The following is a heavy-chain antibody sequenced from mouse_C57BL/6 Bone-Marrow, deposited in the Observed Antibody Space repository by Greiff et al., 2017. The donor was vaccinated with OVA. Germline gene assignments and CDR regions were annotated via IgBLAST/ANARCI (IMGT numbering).Heavy chain of an antibody. D-gene: IGHD1-1*01. CDR2: IHPNSGST. J-gene: IGHJ2*01. CDR1: GYTFTSYW. Sequence: QVQLQQPGAELVKPGASVKLSCKASGYTFTSYWMHWVKQRPGQGLEWIGMIHPNSGSTNYNEKFKSKATLTVDKSSSTAYMQLSSLTSEDSAVYYCGLPYYGSPYYFDYWGQGTTLTVSS. V-gene: IGHV1-64*01. CDR3: GLPYYGSPYYFDY.